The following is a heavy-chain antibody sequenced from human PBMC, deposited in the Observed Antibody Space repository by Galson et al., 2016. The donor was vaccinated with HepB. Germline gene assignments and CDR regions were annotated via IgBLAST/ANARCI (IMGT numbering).Heavy chain of an antibody. CDR3: ARDPRPALRKDPYDRHYFFDK. CDR1: GYTFSNYY. D-gene: IGHD3-16*01. CDR2: INPSGDRT. V-gene: IGHV1-46*01. Sequence: SVKVSCKASGYTFSNYYMHWVRQAPGQGLEWMAVINPSGDRTTYSQNFQGRIIMTRDTSTSTLYMELSSLRSEDTAVYYCARDPRPALRKDPYDRHYFFDKWGQGTLVTVSS. J-gene: IGHJ4*02.